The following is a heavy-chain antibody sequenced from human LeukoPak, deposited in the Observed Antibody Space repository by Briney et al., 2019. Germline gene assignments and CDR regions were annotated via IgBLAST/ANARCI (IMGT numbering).Heavy chain of an antibody. CDR1: GGSISSGDYY. CDR3: ARDSVDTLNYFDY. CDR2: IYYSGST. V-gene: IGHV4-30-4*01. J-gene: IGHJ4*02. Sequence: SETLSLTCTVSGGSISSGDYYWSWIRQPPGKGLEWTGYIYYSGSTYYNPSLKSRVTISVDTSKNQFSLKLSSVTAADTAVYYCARDSVDTLNYFDYWGQGTLVTVSS. D-gene: IGHD5-18*01.